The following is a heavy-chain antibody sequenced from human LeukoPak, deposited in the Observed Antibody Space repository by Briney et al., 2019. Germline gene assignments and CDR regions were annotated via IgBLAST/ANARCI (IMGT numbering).Heavy chain of an antibody. J-gene: IGHJ4*02. V-gene: IGHV3-33*01. CDR1: GFTFSTYG. Sequence: GGSLRLSCAASGFTFSTYGMHWVSQAPGKGLEGVAVVWYDGTNIHYVDSVKGRFTISRDNSKSTLYLQMNSLTAEDTAVYYCARGGYSGTYFFDYWGQGTPVTVSS. CDR2: VWYDGTNI. D-gene: IGHD1-26*01. CDR3: ARGGYSGTYFFDY.